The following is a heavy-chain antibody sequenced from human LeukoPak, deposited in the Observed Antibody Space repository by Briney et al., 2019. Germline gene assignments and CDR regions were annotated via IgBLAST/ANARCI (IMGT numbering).Heavy chain of an antibody. V-gene: IGHV3-23*01. CDR3: AKDQRGPLFDY. J-gene: IGHJ4*02. D-gene: IGHD6-25*01. CDR1: GFNFSSYA. CDR2: ISGSGGST. Sequence: GASLRLSCAASGFNFSSYAMSWVRQAPGKGLEWVSGISGSGGSTYYADSVKGRFTISRDNSKNMLYLQMNSLRAEDTAVYYCAKDQRGPLFDYWGQGTLVTVSS.